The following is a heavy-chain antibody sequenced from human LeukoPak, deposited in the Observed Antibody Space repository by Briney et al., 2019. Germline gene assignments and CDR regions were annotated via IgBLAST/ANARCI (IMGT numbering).Heavy chain of an antibody. CDR2: IYYSGST. D-gene: IGHD5-18*01. CDR3: ARLSNGDTAMVYYFDY. Sequence: SETLSLTCTVSGGSISSYYWSWIRQPPGKGLEWIGYIYYSGSTNYNPSLKSRVTISVDTSKNQFSLKLSSVTAADTAVYYCARLSNGDTAMVYYFDYWGRGTLVTVSS. V-gene: IGHV4-59*01. J-gene: IGHJ4*02. CDR1: GGSISSYY.